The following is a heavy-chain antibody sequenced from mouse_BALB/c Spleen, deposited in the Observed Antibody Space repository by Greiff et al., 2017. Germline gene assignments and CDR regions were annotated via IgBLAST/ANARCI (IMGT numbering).Heavy chain of an antibody. CDR1: GFTFSSFG. J-gene: IGHJ4*01. CDR3: AKDDVGSYAMDY. CDR2: ISSGSSTI. V-gene: IGHV5-17*02. D-gene: IGHD2-12*01. Sequence: EVKVVESGGGLVQPGGSRKLSCAASGFTFSSFGMHWVRQAPEKGLEWVAYISSGSSTIYYADTVKGRFTISRDNPKNTLFLQMTSLRSEDTAMYYCAKDDVGSYAMDYWGQGTSVTVSS.